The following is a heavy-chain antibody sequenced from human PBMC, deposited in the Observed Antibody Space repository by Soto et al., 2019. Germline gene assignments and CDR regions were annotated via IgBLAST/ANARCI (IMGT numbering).Heavy chain of an antibody. CDR1: GGSISSGGYY. CDR3: AGGATGRAPFQH. D-gene: IGHD2-8*02. Sequence: SETLSLTCTVSGGSISSGGYYWSWIRQHPGKGLEWIGYIYYSGSTYYNPSLKSRVTISVDTSKNQFSLKLTSVTAADTAVYYCAGGATGRAPFQHWGRGTLVTVSS. V-gene: IGHV4-31*03. CDR2: IYYSGST. J-gene: IGHJ1*01.